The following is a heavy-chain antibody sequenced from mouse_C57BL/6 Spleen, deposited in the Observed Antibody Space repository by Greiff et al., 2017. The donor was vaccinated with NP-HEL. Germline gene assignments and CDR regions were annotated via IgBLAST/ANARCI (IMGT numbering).Heavy chain of an antibody. V-gene: IGHV1-26*01. Sequence: EVQLQQSGPELVKPGASVKISCKASGYTFTDYYMNWVKQSHGKSLEWIGDINPNNGGTSYNQKFKGKATLTVDKSSSTAYMELRSLTSEDSAVYYCARSIYYGTTWFAYWGQGTLVTVSA. CDR3: ARSIYYGTTWFAY. D-gene: IGHD2-1*01. CDR2: INPNNGGT. CDR1: GYTFTDYY. J-gene: IGHJ3*01.